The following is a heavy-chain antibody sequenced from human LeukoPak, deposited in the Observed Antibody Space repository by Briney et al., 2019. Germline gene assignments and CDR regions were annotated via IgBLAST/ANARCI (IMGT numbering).Heavy chain of an antibody. D-gene: IGHD2-21*01. CDR1: GFTFSSYW. Sequence: GGSLRLSCAASGFTFSSYWMHWVRQAPGKGLVWVSRINTDGSSTSYADSVKGRFTISRDNAKNTLYLQMNSLRAEDTAVYYCARERGLWSAYYFDYWGQGTLVTVSS. V-gene: IGHV3-74*01. CDR3: ARERGLWSAYYFDY. CDR2: INTDGSST. J-gene: IGHJ4*02.